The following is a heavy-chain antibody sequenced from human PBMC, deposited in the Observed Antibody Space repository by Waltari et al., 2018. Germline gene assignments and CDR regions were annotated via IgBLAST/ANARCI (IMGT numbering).Heavy chain of an antibody. D-gene: IGHD2-15*01. Sequence: EVQLVESGGGLIQPGGSLRLSCAASGFSISGYWMHWVRLPPGKGLVWVSRIHSDGRSTSYVDSVRGRFTVSRDNAKNTVYLQMNSLRVDDTGVYFCARDGLGSSHDYWGQGTLVTVSS. J-gene: IGHJ4*02. CDR3: ARDGLGSSHDY. CDR2: IHSDGRST. V-gene: IGHV3-74*01. CDR1: GFSISGYW.